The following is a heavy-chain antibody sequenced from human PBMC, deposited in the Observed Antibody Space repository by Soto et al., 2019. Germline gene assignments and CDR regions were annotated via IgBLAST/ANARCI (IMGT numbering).Heavy chain of an antibody. J-gene: IGHJ6*02. CDR1: GFTFSSYA. Sequence: PGGSLRLSCAASGFTFSSYAMHWVRQAPGKGLEWVAVISCDGSNKYYADSVKGRFTISRDNSKNTLYLQMNSLRAEDTAVYYCARNYYGSGSYDKYYYYYYGMDVWGQGTTVTVSS. D-gene: IGHD3-10*01. CDR2: ISCDGSNK. V-gene: IGHV3-30-3*01. CDR3: ARNYYGSGSYDKYYYYYYGMDV.